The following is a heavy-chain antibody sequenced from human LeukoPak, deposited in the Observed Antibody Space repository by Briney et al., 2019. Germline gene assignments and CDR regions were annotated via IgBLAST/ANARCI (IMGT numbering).Heavy chain of an antibody. V-gene: IGHV4-59*12. CDR1: GDSISSYY. CDR3: ARGRYESTRLSAYYYYYMDV. D-gene: IGHD1-14*01. Sequence: SETLSLTCTVSGDSISSYYWSWIRQPPGKGPEWIGYVHYSGSSAYIPSLRSRVTMSVDTSKNQFSLSLTSVTAADTAVYYCARGRYESTRLSAYYYYYMDVWGKGTTVTVSS. CDR2: VHYSGSS. J-gene: IGHJ6*03.